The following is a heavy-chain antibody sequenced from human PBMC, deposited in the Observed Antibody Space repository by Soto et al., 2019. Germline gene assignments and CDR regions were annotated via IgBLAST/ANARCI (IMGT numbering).Heavy chain of an antibody. CDR3: AKTYYYDSSGYSWPSEYFQH. J-gene: IGHJ1*01. D-gene: IGHD3-22*01. CDR2: ISGSGGST. CDR1: GFTFSSYA. V-gene: IGHV3-23*01. Sequence: HPGGSLRLSCAASGFTFSSYAMSWVRQAPGKGLEWVSAISGSGGSTYYADSVKGRFTISRDNSKNTLYLQMNSLRAEDTAVYYCAKTYYYDSSGYSWPSEYFQHWGQGTLVTVPS.